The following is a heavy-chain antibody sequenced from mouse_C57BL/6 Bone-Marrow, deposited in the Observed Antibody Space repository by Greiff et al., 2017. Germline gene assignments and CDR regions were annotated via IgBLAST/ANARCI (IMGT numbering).Heavy chain of an antibody. CDR3: ARLMYYYGSSYGDY. D-gene: IGHD1-1*01. CDR2: IDPSDSET. V-gene: IGHV1-52*01. J-gene: IGHJ2*01. Sequence: QVQLQQPGAELVRPGSSVKLSCKASGYTFTSYWMHWVKQRPIQGLEWIGNIDPSDSETHYNQKFKDKATLTVDKSSSTAYMQLSSLTSEDAAFYYCARLMYYYGSSYGDYWGQGTTLTVSS. CDR1: GYTFTSYW.